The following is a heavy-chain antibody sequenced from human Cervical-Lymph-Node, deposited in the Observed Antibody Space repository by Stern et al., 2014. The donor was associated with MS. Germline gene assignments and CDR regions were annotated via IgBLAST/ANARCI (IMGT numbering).Heavy chain of an antibody. J-gene: IGHJ2*01. CDR3: ARDSWNVVYFDL. CDR1: GFSLGTSGAS. Sequence: ESDPALVKPTQTVTLTCTFSGFSLGTSGASVSWIRQPPGKALEWLARIDWENDKYYSTSLQTRLTISKDTSIDQVVLTMTNMSPMDTATYYCARDSWNVVYFDLWGRGTLVTVSS. V-gene: IGHV2-70*11. CDR2: IDWENDK. D-gene: IGHD1-1*01.